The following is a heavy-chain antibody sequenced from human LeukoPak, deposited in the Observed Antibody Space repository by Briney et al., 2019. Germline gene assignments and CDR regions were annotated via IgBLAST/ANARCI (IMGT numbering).Heavy chain of an antibody. D-gene: IGHD5-12*01. J-gene: IGHJ6*04. CDR1: GGSISSSTYH. CDR2: IYYSGST. CDR3: ARAGYSGSDFSV. Sequence: SETLSLTCTVSGGSISSSTYHWGWIRQPPRKGLEWIGSIYYSGSTYYNPSLKSRVTISVDTSKNQFSLKLSSVTATDTAVYYCARAGYSGSDFSVWGKGSTVTVSS. V-gene: IGHV4-39*07.